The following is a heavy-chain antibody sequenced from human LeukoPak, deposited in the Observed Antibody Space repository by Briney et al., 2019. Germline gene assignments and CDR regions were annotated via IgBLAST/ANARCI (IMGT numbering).Heavy chain of an antibody. CDR1: GFIFNNYA. J-gene: IGHJ4*02. D-gene: IGHD5-12*01. V-gene: IGHV3-9*01. CDR2: ISWNSGSI. CDR3: ARENSGYSTFDY. Sequence: GRSLRLSCAGSGFIFNNYAMHWVRQPPGKGLEWVSGISWNSGSIDYADSVKGRFTISRDNAKNSLYLQMNSLRAEDTAVYYCARENSGYSTFDYWGQGTLVTVSS.